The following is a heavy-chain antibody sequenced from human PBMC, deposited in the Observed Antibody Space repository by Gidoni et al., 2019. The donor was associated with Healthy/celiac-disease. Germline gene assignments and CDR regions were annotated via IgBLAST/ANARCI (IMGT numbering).Heavy chain of an antibody. CDR3: ARGGVRDMDV. CDR2: MYSSGST. CDR1: GGSIRRYY. J-gene: IGHJ6*02. Sequence: QVQLQASGPGLVKPSETLSLTCTVSGGSIRRYYWSWIRQPAGKGLEWIGRMYSSGSTNYNPSLKSRVTMAVNTSKNQFALKLRSVTAADTAVYYCARGGVRDMDVWGQGTTVTVSS. D-gene: IGHD1-1*01. V-gene: IGHV4-4*07.